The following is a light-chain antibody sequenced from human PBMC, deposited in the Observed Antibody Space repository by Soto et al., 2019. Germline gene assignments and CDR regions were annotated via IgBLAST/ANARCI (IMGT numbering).Light chain of an antibody. J-gene: IGLJ1*01. Sequence: SLLTEPAAVSGSTGQSITISCTGTSSDVGYYNLVSWYQQHPGKAPKLIIYEVNKRPSGFSNRFSGSKSGNTASLTISGLQAEDEADYYCCSYAGSTTHYVFGTGTKVTVL. CDR3: CSYAGSTTHYV. CDR1: SSDVGYYNL. CDR2: EVN. V-gene: IGLV2-23*02.